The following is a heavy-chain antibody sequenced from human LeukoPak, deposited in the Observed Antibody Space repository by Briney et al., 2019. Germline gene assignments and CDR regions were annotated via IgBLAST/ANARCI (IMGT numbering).Heavy chain of an antibody. J-gene: IGHJ4*02. CDR2: IYYSGST. Sequence: SETLSLTCTVSGGSISSGDYYWSWIRQPPGTGLEWIGYIYYSGSTYYNPSLKSRVTISVDTSKNQFSLKLSSVTAADTAVYYCARVNYYDSSGYYYYFDYWGQGTLVTVSS. CDR1: GGSISSGDYY. CDR3: ARVNYYDSSGYYYYFDY. D-gene: IGHD3-22*01. V-gene: IGHV4-30-4*01.